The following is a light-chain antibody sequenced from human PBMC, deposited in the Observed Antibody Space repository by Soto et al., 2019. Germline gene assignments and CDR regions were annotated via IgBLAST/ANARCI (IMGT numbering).Light chain of an antibody. CDR2: EVS. V-gene: IGLV2-23*02. J-gene: IGLJ3*02. Sequence: QSVLTQPASVSGSPGQSITISCTGTSSDVGSYNLVSWYQQHPGKAPKLMIYEVSKRPSGVSNRFSGSKSGNTASLTISGRQAEDEADYYCCLYAGSSTWVFGGCTKLTV. CDR1: SSDVGSYNL. CDR3: CLYAGSSTWV.